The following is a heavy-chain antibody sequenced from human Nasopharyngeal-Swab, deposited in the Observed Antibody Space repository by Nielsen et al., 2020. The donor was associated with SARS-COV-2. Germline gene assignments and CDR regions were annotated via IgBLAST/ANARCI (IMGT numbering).Heavy chain of an antibody. Sequence: GESLKISCAASGFTFSSYAMSWVRQAPGKGLEWVSAISGSGGSTYYADSVKGRFTISRDNSKNTLYLQMNSLRAEDTAVYYCAKDPSYSYDWFDPRGQGTLVTVSS. J-gene: IGHJ5*02. CDR3: AKDPSYSYDWFDP. CDR1: GFTFSSYA. D-gene: IGHD1-26*01. V-gene: IGHV3-23*01. CDR2: ISGSGGST.